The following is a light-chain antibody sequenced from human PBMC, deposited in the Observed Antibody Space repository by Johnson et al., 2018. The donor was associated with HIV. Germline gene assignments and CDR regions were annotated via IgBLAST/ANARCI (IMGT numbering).Light chain of an antibody. V-gene: IGLV1-51*02. CDR3: GTWDSSLTVYV. CDR1: SSNIGNNY. CDR2: ENN. J-gene: IGLJ1*01. Sequence: QSVLTQPPSVSAAPGQKVTISCSGSSSNIGNNYVSWYQQLPGTAPKLLIYENNKRPSGIPDRFSGSKSGKSATLGITGLQTGDEADYYCGTWDSSLTVYVFGTGTKVTVL.